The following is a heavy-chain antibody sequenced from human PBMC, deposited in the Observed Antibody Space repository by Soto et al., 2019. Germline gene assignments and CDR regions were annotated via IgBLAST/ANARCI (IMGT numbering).Heavy chain of an antibody. Sequence: GALRLSCATSRSPPNNSAMTGVSQAPGKGLEWVSVISDSGTKTFYGDSVKGRFAISRDTSKNTVYMQMNNLRAEDTALYYCAKDGIRKDDYWGQGNWVTVSA. CDR2: ISDSGTKT. CDR3: AKDGIRKDDY. J-gene: IGHJ4*02. CDR1: RSPPNNSA. V-gene: IGHV3-23*01.